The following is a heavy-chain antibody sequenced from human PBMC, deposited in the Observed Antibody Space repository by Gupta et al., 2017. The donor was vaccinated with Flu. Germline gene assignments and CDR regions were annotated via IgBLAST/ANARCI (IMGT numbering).Heavy chain of an antibody. CDR1: GFSFSDYG. J-gene: IGHJ2*01. Sequence: VELEESGGGVVQPERSLRLSCAASGFSFSDYGMNWVRQTPGKGLEWLAVISFDGSSLFYADSVRGRFTISRDNSKDTVYLQLNTARVEDTALYYCARSAMVAGNNWFFDLWGRGTLVTVSS. CDR3: ARSAMVAGNNWFFDL. CDR2: ISFDGSSL. D-gene: IGHD5-18*01. V-gene: IGHV3-33*08.